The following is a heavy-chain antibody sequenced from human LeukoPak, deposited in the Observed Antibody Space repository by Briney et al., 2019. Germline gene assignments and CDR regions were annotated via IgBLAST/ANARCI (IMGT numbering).Heavy chain of an antibody. Sequence: SETLSLTCEVSGFLITSGYYWAWIRQPPGKGLEWIGSVYHRGTTYYSPSLKSRVTISVDTSKNLFSLKLSSVTAADTAVYYCARGGSGSYYIWNFDYWGQGSLVTVSS. CDR1: GFLITSGYY. V-gene: IGHV4-38-2*01. CDR3: ARGGSGSYYIWNFDY. D-gene: IGHD3-10*01. J-gene: IGHJ4*02. CDR2: VYHRGTT.